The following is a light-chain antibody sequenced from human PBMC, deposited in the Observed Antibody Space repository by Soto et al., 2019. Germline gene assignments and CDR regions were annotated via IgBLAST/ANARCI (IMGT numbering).Light chain of an antibody. V-gene: IGLV2-11*01. J-gene: IGLJ2*01. CDR2: DVS. CDR1: SSDVGGYNY. CDR3: CSYAGSYTVV. Sequence: QSALTQPRSVSGSPGQSVTISCIGTSSDVGGYNYVSWYQQHPGKAPKLMIYDVSKRPSGVPDRFSGSKSGNTASLTISGLQGEDEADYYCCSYAGSYTVVFGGGTKLTVL.